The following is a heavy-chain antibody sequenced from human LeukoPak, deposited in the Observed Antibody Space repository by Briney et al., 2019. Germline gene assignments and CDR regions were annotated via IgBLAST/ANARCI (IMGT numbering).Heavy chain of an antibody. V-gene: IGHV3-23*01. J-gene: IGHJ4*02. CDR1: GFTFSRNA. CDR2: ISGSGAGT. CDR3: ARETTVTPVYYFDY. D-gene: IGHD4-17*01. Sequence: GGSPTLSCAASGFTFSRNAMSWVRQAPGKGLEWVAAISGSGAGTYYADSVKGRFTISRDNSKNTLYLQVNSLRAEDTAVYYCARETTVTPVYYFDYWGQGTLVTVSS.